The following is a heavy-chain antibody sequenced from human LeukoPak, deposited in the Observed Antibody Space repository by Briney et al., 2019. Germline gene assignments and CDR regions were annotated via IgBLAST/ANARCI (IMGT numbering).Heavy chain of an antibody. Sequence: GGSLRLSCSASGLTLSSFAMHWVRQAPGRGLEHVSTISSNGGSTYCADSVKGRFTISRDNSKNTLNLQMSSLRAEDTAVYYCERGVAYCGGDCYPIAPWGQGTLVTVSS. CDR2: ISSNGGST. J-gene: IGHJ5*02. D-gene: IGHD2-21*02. V-gene: IGHV3-64D*06. CDR1: GLTLSSFA. CDR3: ERGVAYCGGDCYPIAP.